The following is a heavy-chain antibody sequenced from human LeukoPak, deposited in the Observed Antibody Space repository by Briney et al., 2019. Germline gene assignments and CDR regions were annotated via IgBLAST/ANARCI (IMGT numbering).Heavy chain of an antibody. J-gene: IGHJ3*02. CDR3: GSPRTFSGRNVLDM. Sequence: GGSLRLSCAAAGFTFSTYWTHWVRQVPGKGLVWVSRINSDGRITGYADSVKGRFTISRDNAKNTLYLQMNSLRVEDTAVYYCGSPRTFSGRNVLDMWGQGTMVTVSS. CDR2: INSDGRIT. CDR1: GFTFSTYW. V-gene: IGHV3-74*01. D-gene: IGHD3-10*02.